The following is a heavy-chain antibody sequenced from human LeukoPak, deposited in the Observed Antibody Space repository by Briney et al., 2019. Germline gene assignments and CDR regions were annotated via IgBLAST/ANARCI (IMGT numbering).Heavy chain of an antibody. CDR1: GNSIITSGYY. CDR2: IYYSGIT. V-gene: IGHV4-39*01. Sequence: TPSETLSLTCTVSGNSIITSGYYWGWIRQPPGKGLEWLGSIYYSGITHYNPSLKRRVTIYVDTSRNQFSLHLYSVTAADTAVFYCARSDYYDYRQIDIWGQGTLVTVSS. CDR3: ARSDYYDYRQIDI. J-gene: IGHJ4*02. D-gene: IGHD3-22*01.